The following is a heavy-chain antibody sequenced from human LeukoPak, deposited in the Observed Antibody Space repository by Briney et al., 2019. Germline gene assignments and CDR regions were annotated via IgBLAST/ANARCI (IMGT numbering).Heavy chain of an antibody. CDR3: AKDLASLYDAFNV. Sequence: PGGSLRLSCAASGFTFKSFEMNWVRQAPGKGLEWVSLISGDGGRTFYADSVKGRFTISRDNSKNYLYLQMNSLRTEDSALYYCAKDLASLYDAFNVWGQGTMVTVSS. D-gene: IGHD2/OR15-2a*01. V-gene: IGHV3-43*02. J-gene: IGHJ3*01. CDR1: GFTFKSFE. CDR2: ISGDGGRT.